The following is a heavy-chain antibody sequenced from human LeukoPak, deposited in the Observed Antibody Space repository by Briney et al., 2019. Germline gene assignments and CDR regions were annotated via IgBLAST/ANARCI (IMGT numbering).Heavy chain of an antibody. Sequence: SETLSLTCTVSGGSISSYYWSWIRQPPGKGLEWIGYIYYSGSTNYNPSLKSRVTISVDTSKNQFSLKLSSVTAADTAVYYCARNGGNSDFDYWGQGTLVTVSS. J-gene: IGHJ4*02. V-gene: IGHV4-59*12. CDR3: ARNGGNSDFDY. CDR1: GGSISSYY. D-gene: IGHD4-23*01. CDR2: IYYSGST.